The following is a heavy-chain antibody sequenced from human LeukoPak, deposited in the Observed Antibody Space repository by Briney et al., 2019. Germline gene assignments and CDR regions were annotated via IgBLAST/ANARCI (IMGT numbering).Heavy chain of an antibody. V-gene: IGHV1-46*01. CDR1: GYTFTSYY. D-gene: IGHD5-18*01. CDR2: INPSGGST. Sequence: GPSVKVSCKASGYTFTSYYMHWVRQAPGRGLEWMGIINPSGGSTSYAQKFQGRVTMTRDTSTSTVYMELSSLRSEDTAVYYCARDSSPAMVNWNFDYWGQGTLVTVSS. J-gene: IGHJ4*02. CDR3: ARDSSPAMVNWNFDY.